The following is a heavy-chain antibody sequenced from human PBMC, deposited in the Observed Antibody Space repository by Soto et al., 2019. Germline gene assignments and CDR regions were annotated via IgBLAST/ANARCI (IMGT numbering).Heavy chain of an antibody. CDR1: GGSFSGYY. CDR3: ASGWGRIFDY. Sequence: QVQLQQWGAGLLKPSETLSLTCAVYGGSFSGYYWNWIRQPPGKGLEWIGEINHSGSTNYTPSLKSRVTISVDTSKNQFSLKLSSVTAADTAVYYCASGWGRIFDYWGQGTLVTVSS. V-gene: IGHV4-34*01. CDR2: INHSGST. J-gene: IGHJ4*02. D-gene: IGHD7-27*01.